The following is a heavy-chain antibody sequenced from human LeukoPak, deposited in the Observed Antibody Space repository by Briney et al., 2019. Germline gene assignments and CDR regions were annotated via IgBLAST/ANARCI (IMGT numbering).Heavy chain of an antibody. CDR2: MNPNSGNT. Sequence: ASVKVSCKASGYTFTSYEINWVRQAPGQGLEWMGWMNPNSGNTGYAQKFQGRVTMTTNTSISTAYMELSSLRSEDTAVYYCARVTFVGVVADFDYWGQGTLVTVSS. J-gene: IGHJ4*02. V-gene: IGHV1-8*01. CDR1: GYTFTSYE. D-gene: IGHD3-16*02. CDR3: ARVTFVGVVADFDY.